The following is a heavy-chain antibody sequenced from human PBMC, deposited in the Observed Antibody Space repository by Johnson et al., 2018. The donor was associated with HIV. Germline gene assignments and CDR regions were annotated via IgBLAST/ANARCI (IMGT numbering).Heavy chain of an antibody. CDR1: GFIFSIYG. D-gene: IGHD2-21*02. Sequence: EVQLVESGGGLVQPGGSLRLSCAASGFIFSIYGMHWVRQCPGKRLEFVSAISSNGGSTYYANSVKGIFTISRDNSKNTLYLQLNSLRAEDTAVYFCARDPAHCGGGCFPSDAFDIWGQGTMVTVSS. V-gene: IGHV3-64*01. CDR3: ARDPAHCGGGCFPSDAFDI. CDR2: ISSNGGST. J-gene: IGHJ3*02.